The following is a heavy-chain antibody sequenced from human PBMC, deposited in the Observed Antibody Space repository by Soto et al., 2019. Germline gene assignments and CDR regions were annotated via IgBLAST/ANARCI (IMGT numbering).Heavy chain of an antibody. CDR1: GGTFSRYA. CDR3: AGGRRWLLCWGGFDP. Sequence: QVQLVQSGAEVKKPGSSVKVSCKASGGTFSRYAISCVRQAPGQGLEWMGGIIHIFGTANYAQKFQCRVTITADKSTSTAHMERSSVGSEDTAEYYCAGGRRWLLCWGGFDPWGQGTLVTVSS. V-gene: IGHV1-69*06. CDR2: IIHIFGTA. J-gene: IGHJ5*02. D-gene: IGHD3-10*02.